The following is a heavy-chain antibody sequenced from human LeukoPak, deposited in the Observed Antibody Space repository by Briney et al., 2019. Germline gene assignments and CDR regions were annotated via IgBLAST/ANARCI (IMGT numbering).Heavy chain of an antibody. CDR2: ISAYNGHT. D-gene: IGHD3-9*01. J-gene: IGHJ4*02. CDR3: ARSPPTGYLYYFDY. V-gene: IGHV1-18*01. Sequence: ASVKVSCKASGYTFTSYGISWVRQAPGQGLEWMGWISAYNGHTYYVQKFRDRMTMTTDTSTSTAYLELRSLTSDDTAVYYCARSPPTGYLYYFDYWGQGTLVTVSS. CDR1: GYTFTSYG.